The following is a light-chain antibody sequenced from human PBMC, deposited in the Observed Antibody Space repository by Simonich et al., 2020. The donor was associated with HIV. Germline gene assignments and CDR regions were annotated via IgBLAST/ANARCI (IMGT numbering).Light chain of an antibody. Sequence: IVMTQSPATLSVSPGERATLSRRASQSIASNLACYQQKPGQAPRLLIYGASNRATDIPARFSGSGSGTDFTLTISSLEPEDFAVYYCQQRSSWLITFGQGTRLGIK. CDR1: QSIASN. CDR2: GAS. J-gene: IGKJ5*01. CDR3: QQRSSWLIT. V-gene: IGKV3-11*01.